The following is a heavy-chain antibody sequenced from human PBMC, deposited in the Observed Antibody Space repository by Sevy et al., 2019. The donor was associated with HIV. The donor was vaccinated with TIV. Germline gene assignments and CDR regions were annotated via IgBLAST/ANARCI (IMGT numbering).Heavy chain of an antibody. CDR1: GFTFSDYY. CDR2: ISSSSSYT. J-gene: IGHJ6*02. V-gene: IGHV3-11*06. D-gene: IGHD2-2*01. Sequence: GGSLRLSCAASGFTFSDYYMSWIRQAPGKGLEWVSYISSSSSYTNYADSVKGRFTISRDKAKNSLYLQMNSLRAEDTAVYYCAREGRAIVVVPAALPSYYYYYGMDVWGQGTTVTVSS. CDR3: AREGRAIVVVPAALPSYYYYYGMDV.